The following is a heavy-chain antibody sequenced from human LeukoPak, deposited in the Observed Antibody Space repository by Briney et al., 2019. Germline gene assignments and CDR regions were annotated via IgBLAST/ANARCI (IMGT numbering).Heavy chain of an antibody. CDR3: AAGPSSNGHQLPY. V-gene: IGHV3-74*01. Sequence: GGSLRLSCEASGFTFSGYWMHWVRQAPGKGLVWVSRMSSDSTRSSHADSVKGRFTISRDNAKKMEYLQMNSLRVEDSAVYYCAAGPSSNGHQLPYWGQGTLVTVSS. CDR2: MSSDSTRS. J-gene: IGHJ4*02. CDR1: GFTFSGYW. D-gene: IGHD4-11*01.